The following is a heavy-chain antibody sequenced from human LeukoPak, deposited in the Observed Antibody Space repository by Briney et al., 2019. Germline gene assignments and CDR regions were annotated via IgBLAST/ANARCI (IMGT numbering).Heavy chain of an antibody. D-gene: IGHD5-12*01. CDR3: ARYSAYDNDY. Sequence: GGSLRLSCAASGFTFSSYEMNWVRQAPGKGLEWVSYISRSGGTTYYPDSMKGRFTISRDNAKNSLYLQLNSLRAEDTAVYYCARYSAYDNDYWGQGTLVTVSA. J-gene: IGHJ4*02. V-gene: IGHV3-48*03. CDR1: GFTFSSYE. CDR2: ISRSGGTT.